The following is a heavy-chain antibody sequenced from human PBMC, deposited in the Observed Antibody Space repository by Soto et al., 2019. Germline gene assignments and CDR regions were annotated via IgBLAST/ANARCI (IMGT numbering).Heavy chain of an antibody. Sequence: SQTLSLTCVISGDSVSSNSAAWNWIRQSPSRGLEWLGRTYYRSKWYNDYAVSVKSRITINPDTSKNQFSLQLNSVTPEDTAVYYCARDGGVVPAALYYYGMDVWGQGTTVTVSS. CDR3: ARDGGVVPAALYYYGMDV. J-gene: IGHJ6*02. CDR1: GDSVSSNSAA. V-gene: IGHV6-1*01. D-gene: IGHD2-2*01. CDR2: TYYRSKWYN.